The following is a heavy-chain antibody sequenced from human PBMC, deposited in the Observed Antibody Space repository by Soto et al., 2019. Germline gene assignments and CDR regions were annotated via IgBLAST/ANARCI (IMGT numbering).Heavy chain of an antibody. J-gene: IGHJ4*02. CDR1: GFTFSSYA. CDR3: AKGREYLAVAGTGNLFDY. D-gene: IGHD6-19*01. CDR2: ISGSGGST. V-gene: IGHV3-23*01. Sequence: PGGSLRLSCAASGFTFSSYAMSWVRQAPGKGLGWVSAISGSGGSTYYADSVKGRFTISRDNSKNTLYLQMNSLRAEDTAVYYCAKGREYLAVAGTGNLFDYWGQGTLVTVSS.